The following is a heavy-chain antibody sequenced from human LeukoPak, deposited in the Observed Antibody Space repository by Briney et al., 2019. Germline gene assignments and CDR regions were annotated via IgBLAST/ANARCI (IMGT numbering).Heavy chain of an antibody. J-gene: IGHJ6*03. CDR1: GYTFTSYG. Sequence: ASVKVSCKASGYTFTSYGISWVRQAPGQGLEWMGWISAYNGNTNYAQKLQGRVTMTTDTSTSTAYMELRSLRSDDTAVYYCAREGLSSGWLERGGYYYYYMDVWGKGTTVTVSS. V-gene: IGHV1-18*01. CDR2: ISAYNGNT. CDR3: AREGLSSGWLERGGYYYYYMDV. D-gene: IGHD6-19*01.